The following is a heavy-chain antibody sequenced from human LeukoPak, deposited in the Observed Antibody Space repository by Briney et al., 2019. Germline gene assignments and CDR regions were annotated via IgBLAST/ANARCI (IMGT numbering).Heavy chain of an antibody. V-gene: IGHV5-51*01. CDR3: ARRTGGAGYPAALDY. J-gene: IGHJ4*02. D-gene: IGHD6-25*01. CDR1: GYSFTSYW. CDR2: IYPGDSDT. Sequence: GESLKISCKGSGYSFTSYWIGWVRQMPGKGLEWMGIIYPGDSDTRYSPSFQGQVTISADKSISTAYLQWSSLKASDTAMYYCARRTGGAGYPAALDYWGQGTLVTVSS.